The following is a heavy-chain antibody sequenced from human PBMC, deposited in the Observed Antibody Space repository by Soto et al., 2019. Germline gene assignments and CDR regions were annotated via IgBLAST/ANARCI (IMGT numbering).Heavy chain of an antibody. CDR1: GGSISSSSYY. CDR2: IYYSGST. Sequence: QLQLQESGPGLVKPSETLSLTCTVSGGSISSSSYYWGWIRQPPGKGLEWIGSIYYSGSTYYNPSLKRRVTIRVDTSIAQTSLKRSSVTAAAAAVYYCAGYPCYGLYCFDYWGQGTLVTVSS. J-gene: IGHJ4*02. D-gene: IGHD5-18*01. V-gene: IGHV4-39*01. CDR3: AGYPCYGLYCFDY.